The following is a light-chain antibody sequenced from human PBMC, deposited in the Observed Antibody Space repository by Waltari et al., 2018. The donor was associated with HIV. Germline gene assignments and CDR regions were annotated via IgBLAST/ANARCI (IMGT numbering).Light chain of an antibody. CDR2: RNH. CDR1: SPHLRTNT. CDR3: AAWDASLHVV. V-gene: IGLV1-44*01. J-gene: IGLJ2*01. Sequence: QSVLTQPPSASGTLGQGVTISCLGSSPHLRTNTVNWYQHLPGAAPKLIICRNHQRPSGVPDRCSGSQSGTSAFLTITGLLPGDEATYYCAAWDASLHVVFGGGTQLTVL.